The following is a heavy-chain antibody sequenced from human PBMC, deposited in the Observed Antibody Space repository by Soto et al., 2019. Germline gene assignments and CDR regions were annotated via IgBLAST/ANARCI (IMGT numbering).Heavy chain of an antibody. D-gene: IGHD3-9*01. Sequence: SETLSLTCTVSGGSISSGGYYWSWIRQHPGKGLEWIGYIYYSGSTYYNPSLKSRVTISRDNAKKSLYLQMNSLRAEDTALYYCASGRGYDILTGYYPYFDSWGQGALVTVSS. J-gene: IGHJ4*02. CDR2: IYYSGST. CDR1: GGSISSGGYY. V-gene: IGHV4-31*08. CDR3: ASGRGYDILTGYYPYFDS.